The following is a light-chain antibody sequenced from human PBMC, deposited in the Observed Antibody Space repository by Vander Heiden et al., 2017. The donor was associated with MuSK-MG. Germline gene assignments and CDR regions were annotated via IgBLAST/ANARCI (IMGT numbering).Light chain of an antibody. J-gene: IGLJ2*01. CDR3: SSYTSSSTGI. CDR2: DVS. V-gene: IGLV2-14*03. Sequence: QSALTQPASVSGSPGQSITIPCTGTSSDVGGYNFVSWYQQHPGKAPKLMIYDVSSRPAGVSNRFSGSKSGNTASLTISGLLAEDEADYYCSSYTSSSTGIFGGGTKLTVL. CDR1: SSDVGGYNF.